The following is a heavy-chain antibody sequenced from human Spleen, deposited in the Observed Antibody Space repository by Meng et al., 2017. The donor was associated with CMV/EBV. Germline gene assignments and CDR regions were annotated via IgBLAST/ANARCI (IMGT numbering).Heavy chain of an antibody. Sequence: GGSLRLSCAASGFTVSSNYMSWVRQAPGKGLEWVAFIRNDGSTKNYADSVKGRFTISRDDSKNKLYLQMDSLSGDDTAVYYCARNSAKTSSALGPWGQGALVTVSS. D-gene: IGHD3-22*01. V-gene: IGHV3-30*02. CDR3: ARNSAKTSSALGP. J-gene: IGHJ5*02. CDR2: IRNDGSTK. CDR1: GFTVSSNY.